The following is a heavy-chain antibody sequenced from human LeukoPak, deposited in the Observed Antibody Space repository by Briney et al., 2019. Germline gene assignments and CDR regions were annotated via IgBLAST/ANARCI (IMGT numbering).Heavy chain of an antibody. CDR1: GGSFSGYY. D-gene: IGHD3-10*01. CDR2: INHSGST. CDR3: ARGADYYGSGSYSA. V-gene: IGHV4-34*01. J-gene: IGHJ5*02. Sequence: KPSETLSLTCAVYGGSFSGYYWSWIRQPPGKGLEWIGEINHSGSTNYNPSLKSRVTISVDTSKNRFSLKLSSVTAADTAVYYCARGADYYGSGSYSAWGQGTLVTVSS.